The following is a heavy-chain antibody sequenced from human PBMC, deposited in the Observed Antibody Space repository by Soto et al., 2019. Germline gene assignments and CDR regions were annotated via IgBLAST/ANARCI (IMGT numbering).Heavy chain of an antibody. CDR1: GGSISSSSYY. J-gene: IGHJ3*02. Sequence: QLQLQESGPGLVKPSETLSLTCTVSGGSISSSSYYWGWIRQPPGKGLEWIGSIYYSGSTYYNPSLKSRVTISVDTSKNQFSLKLSSVTAADTAVYYCARGYYYDSSGFHDAFDIWGQGTMVTVSS. CDR2: IYYSGST. CDR3: ARGYYYDSSGFHDAFDI. V-gene: IGHV4-39*01. D-gene: IGHD3-22*01.